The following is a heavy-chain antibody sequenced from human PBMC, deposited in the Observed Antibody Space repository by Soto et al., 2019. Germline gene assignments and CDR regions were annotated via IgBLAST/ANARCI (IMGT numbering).Heavy chain of an antibody. CDR2: IYYSGST. V-gene: IGHV4-39*07. J-gene: IGHJ5*02. Sequence: PSETLSLTCTVSGGSISSSSYYWGWIRQPPGKGLEWIGSIYYSGSTYYNPSLKSRVTISVDTSKNQFSLKLSSVTAADTAVYYCARVSQPRTYYDFWSGYYTGPLGPFDPWGQGTLVTVSS. CDR1: GGSISSSSYY. D-gene: IGHD3-3*01. CDR3: ARVSQPRTYYDFWSGYYTGPLGPFDP.